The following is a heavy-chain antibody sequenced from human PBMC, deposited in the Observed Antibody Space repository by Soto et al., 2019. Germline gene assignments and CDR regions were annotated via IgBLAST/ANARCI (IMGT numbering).Heavy chain of an antibody. CDR2: IWYDGSNK. CDR3: ARDLAMVGSMDV. D-gene: IGHD5-18*01. CDR1: GFTFSSYG. J-gene: IGHJ6*02. Sequence: GGSLRLSCAASGFTFSSYGMHWVRQAPGKGLEWVAVIWYDGSNKYYADSVKGRFTISRDNSKNTLYLQMNSLRAEDTAVYYCARDLAMVGSMDVWGQGTTVTVSS. V-gene: IGHV3-33*01.